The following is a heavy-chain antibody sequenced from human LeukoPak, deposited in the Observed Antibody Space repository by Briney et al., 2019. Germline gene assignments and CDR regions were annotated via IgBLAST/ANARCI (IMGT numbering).Heavy chain of an antibody. D-gene: IGHD3-9*01. V-gene: IGHV4-59*01. CDR3: ARERYDILTGYPLFDY. Sequence: SETLSLTCTASGGSISSYYWSWIRQPPGKGLEWIGYIYYSGSTNYNPSLKSRVTISVDTSKNQFSLKLSSVTAADTAVYYCARERYDILTGYPLFDYWGQGTLVTVSS. J-gene: IGHJ4*02. CDR2: IYYSGST. CDR1: GGSISSYY.